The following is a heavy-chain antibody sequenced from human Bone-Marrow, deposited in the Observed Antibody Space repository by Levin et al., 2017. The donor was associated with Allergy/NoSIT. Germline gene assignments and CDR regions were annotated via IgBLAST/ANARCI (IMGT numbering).Heavy chain of an antibody. V-gene: IGHV3-7*02. Sequence: GESLKISCAASGFTFSNYWMNWVRQAPGKGLEWVANIRQDGSETNYVDSVKGRFTISRDNAKNSLYLQMNSLRPEDTAVYYCVLVLDYWGQGTLVTVSS. CDR3: VLVLDY. J-gene: IGHJ4*02. CDR1: GFTFSNYW. CDR2: IRQDGSET. D-gene: IGHD2-15*01.